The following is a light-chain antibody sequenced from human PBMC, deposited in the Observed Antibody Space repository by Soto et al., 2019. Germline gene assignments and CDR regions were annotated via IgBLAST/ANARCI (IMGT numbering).Light chain of an antibody. CDR2: DAS. V-gene: IGKV1-5*01. CDR3: QQFNNYPLT. J-gene: IGKJ5*01. CDR1: LSVSNW. Sequence: DIQMTQSPSTLSASVGDRVTITCRASLSVSNWLAWYQQKPGKTPKLLIYDASSLESGVPSNFSGSGSGTDFTLTISSLQPEDFATYYCQQFNNYPLTFGQGTRLEI.